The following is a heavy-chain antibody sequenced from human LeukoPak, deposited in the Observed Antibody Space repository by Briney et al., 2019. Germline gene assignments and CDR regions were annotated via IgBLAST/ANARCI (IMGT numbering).Heavy chain of an antibody. Sequence: GGSLRLSCAASGFTFSSYGMHWVRQAPGKGLEWVAFIRYDGSDKYYADSVKGRFTISRDNSKNTLYLQMNSLRAEDTAVYYCARDAVAGPYYYYYMDVWGKGTTVTVSS. CDR1: GFTFSSYG. V-gene: IGHV3-30*02. CDR3: ARDAVAGPYYYYYMDV. CDR2: IRYDGSDK. J-gene: IGHJ6*03. D-gene: IGHD6-19*01.